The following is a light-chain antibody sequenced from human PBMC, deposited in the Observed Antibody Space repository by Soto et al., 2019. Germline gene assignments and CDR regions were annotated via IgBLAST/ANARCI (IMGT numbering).Light chain of an antibody. CDR3: SSYTASNTRQIV. CDR2: DVS. J-gene: IGLJ1*01. V-gene: IGLV2-14*03. CDR1: SSDVVGYNY. Sequence: QSVLTQPASESGSPGQSITISCTGTSSDVVGYNYVSWYQHHPGKAPKLMIFDVSNRPSGVSNRFSGSKSGNTASLTISGLQPEDEADYYCSSYTASNTRQIVFGTGTKVTVL.